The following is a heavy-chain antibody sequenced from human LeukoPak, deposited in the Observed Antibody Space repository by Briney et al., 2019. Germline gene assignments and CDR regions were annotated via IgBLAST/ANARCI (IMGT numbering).Heavy chain of an antibody. CDR3: ARGGSGWYYYYYGMDV. CDR2: INPSGGST. CDR1: GYTFTSYY. Sequence: VASVKVSCKASGYTFTSYYMHWVRQAPGQGLEWMGIINPSGGSTGYAQKFQGRVTMTRDTSTSTVYMELSSLRSEDTAVYYCARGGSGWYYYYYGMDVWGQGTLVTVSS. V-gene: IGHV1-46*01. D-gene: IGHD6-19*01. J-gene: IGHJ6*02.